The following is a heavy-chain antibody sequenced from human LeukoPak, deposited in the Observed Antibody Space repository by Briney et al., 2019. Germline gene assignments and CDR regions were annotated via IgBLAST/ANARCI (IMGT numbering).Heavy chain of an antibody. CDR3: AKEGGYFDWPFTFDY. Sequence: PGGSLRLSCAASGFTFSSYDMSWVRQAPGKGLEWVSGISGSGDSTYSADSVKGRFTISRDNSKNTVYLQMNSLRDEDTAVYYCAKEGGYFDWPFTFDYWGQGTLVTVSS. CDR2: ISGSGDST. V-gene: IGHV3-23*01. CDR1: GFTFSSYD. D-gene: IGHD3-9*01. J-gene: IGHJ4*02.